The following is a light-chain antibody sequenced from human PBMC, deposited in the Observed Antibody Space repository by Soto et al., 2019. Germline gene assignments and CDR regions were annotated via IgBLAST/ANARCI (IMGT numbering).Light chain of an antibody. V-gene: IGLV1-40*01. CDR3: QSYDTSLSGYV. CDR2: GNS. J-gene: IGLJ1*01. CDR1: SSNSGAGYD. Sequence: QSVLTQPPSVSGAPGQRVAISCTGSSSNSGAGYDVHWYQQLPGTAPKLLIYGNSNRPAGLPDRFSGSKSGTSASLAITGLQAEDEADYYCQSYDTSLSGYVFGTGTKVTVL.